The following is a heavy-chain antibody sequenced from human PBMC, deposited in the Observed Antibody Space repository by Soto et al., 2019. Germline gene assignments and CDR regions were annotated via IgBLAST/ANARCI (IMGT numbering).Heavy chain of an antibody. V-gene: IGHV1-69*01. Sequence: QVQLVQSGAEVKKPGSSVKVSCKASGGTFSSYAFSWVRQAPGQGLEWMGGIMPMYGIGNYAEKFQGRVTITADESTNTAYMEMSSLRSEDTAIYYCARSFRTQYFHAMDVWGQGTTVTVS. CDR1: GGTFSSYA. CDR3: ARSFRTQYFHAMDV. CDR2: IMPMYGIG. J-gene: IGHJ6*02.